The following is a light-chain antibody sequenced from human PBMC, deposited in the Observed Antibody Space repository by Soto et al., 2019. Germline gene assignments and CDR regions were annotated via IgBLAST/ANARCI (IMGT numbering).Light chain of an antibody. J-gene: IGKJ1*01. CDR3: QQYYATPQT. V-gene: IGKV4-1*01. CDR2: WAS. CDR1: QRGLYSSNNKNY. Sequence: DIVMTQSPDSLAVSLGERATINCKSSQRGLYSSNNKNYLAWYQQKPGQPPKLLISWASTRETGVPDRFSGSGSGADFTLTISSLQAEDVAVYYCQQYYATPQTFGQGTKVEIK.